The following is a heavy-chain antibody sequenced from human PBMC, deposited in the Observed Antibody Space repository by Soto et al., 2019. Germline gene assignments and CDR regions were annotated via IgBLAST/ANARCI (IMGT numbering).Heavy chain of an antibody. CDR1: GFTFSTYE. V-gene: IGHV3-48*03. CDR3: ARDRGYNTGWYGGALDL. Sequence: EVELVESGGGLVQPGESLRLSCAASGFTFSTYEMNWVRQAPGKGLEWVAYISSRGTSIFYADSVKGRFSISRDNDNDSVSLLRNNLRVDDTAVYYCARDRGYNTGWYGGALDLWGQGTLVTVSS. D-gene: IGHD6-19*01. CDR2: ISSRGTSI. J-gene: IGHJ4*02.